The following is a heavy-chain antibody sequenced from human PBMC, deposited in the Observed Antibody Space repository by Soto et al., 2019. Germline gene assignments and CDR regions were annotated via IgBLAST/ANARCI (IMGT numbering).Heavy chain of an antibody. CDR1: GGSISSGDYY. J-gene: IGHJ5*02. CDR3: ARTYYYDSSGYGFDP. D-gene: IGHD3-22*01. V-gene: IGHV4-30-4*01. Sequence: SETLSLTCTVSGGSISSGDYYRSWIREPPGKGLEWIGYIYYSGSTYYNPSLKSRVTISVDTSKNQFSLRLSSVTAADTAVYYCARTYYYDSSGYGFDPWGQGTLVTVS. CDR2: IYYSGST.